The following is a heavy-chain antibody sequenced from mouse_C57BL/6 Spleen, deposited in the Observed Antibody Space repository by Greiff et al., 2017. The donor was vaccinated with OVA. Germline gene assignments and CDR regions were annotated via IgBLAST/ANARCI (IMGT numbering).Heavy chain of an antibody. CDR3: ASGIWYFDV. D-gene: IGHD1-1*02. Sequence: QVQLKESGPELVKPGASVKISCKASGYAFSSSWMNWVKQRPGKGLEWIGRIYPGDGDTNYNGKFKGKATLTADKSSSTAYMQLSSLTSEDSAVYFCASGIWYFDVWGTGTTVTVSS. CDR1: GYAFSSSW. CDR2: IYPGDGDT. V-gene: IGHV1-82*01. J-gene: IGHJ1*03.